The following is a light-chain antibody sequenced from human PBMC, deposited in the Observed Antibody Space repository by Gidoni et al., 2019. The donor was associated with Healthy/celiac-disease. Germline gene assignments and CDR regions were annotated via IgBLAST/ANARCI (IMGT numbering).Light chain of an antibody. CDR3: QQSST. J-gene: IGKJ1*01. V-gene: IGKV1-5*03. CDR1: QSVSSW. Sequence: DIQITQSPSTLSESVGDRVTITCPASQSVSSWLAWYQQKPGKAPKHLIYKASSLGGGIPSRFSGSGSGTEFTLTISSQQPDDFATYYCQQSSTFGQGTKVEIK. CDR2: KAS.